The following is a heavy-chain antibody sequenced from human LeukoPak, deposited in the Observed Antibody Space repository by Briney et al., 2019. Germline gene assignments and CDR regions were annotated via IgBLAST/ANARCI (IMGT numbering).Heavy chain of an antibody. CDR1: GLTFSSYA. CDR3: AKGDQYNSGWGFDY. D-gene: IGHD6-19*01. J-gene: IGHJ4*02. V-gene: IGHV3-30*18. Sequence: PGKSLRLSCAASGLTFSSYAMHWVRQVPGKGLEWVSFISYEGGNKYYGDSVKGRFTISRDNSRNMLYLQMNSLRAEDTAAYYCAKGDQYNSGWGFDYWGQGTLVTVSS. CDR2: ISYEGGNK.